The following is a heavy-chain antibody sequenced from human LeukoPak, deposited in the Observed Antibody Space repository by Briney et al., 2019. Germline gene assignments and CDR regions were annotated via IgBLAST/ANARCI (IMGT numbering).Heavy chain of an antibody. D-gene: IGHD6-19*01. CDR1: GYTFTNYA. CDR2: INAGNGNT. J-gene: IGHJ4*02. CDR3: AREGGAGWYFDY. Sequence: ASVKVSFKASGYTFTNYAMHWVRQAPGQRLEWMGWINAGNGNTKYSQKFQGRVTITRDTSASTAYMELSSLRSEDTAVYYCAREGGAGWYFDYWGQGTLVTVSS. V-gene: IGHV1-3*01.